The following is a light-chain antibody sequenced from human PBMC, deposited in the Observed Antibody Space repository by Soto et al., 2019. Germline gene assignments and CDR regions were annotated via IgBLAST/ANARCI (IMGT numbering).Light chain of an antibody. CDR2: DVS. V-gene: IGLV2-14*01. CDR1: SSDVGGYNY. CDR3: SSYTSSSPYV. Sequence: QSVLTRPASVSGSPGQSITISCTGTSSDVGGYNYVSWYQQHPGKAPKLMIYDVSNRPSGVSNRFSGSKSGNTASLTISGLQAEDEADYYCSSYTSSSPYVFGTGNKVTVL. J-gene: IGLJ1*01.